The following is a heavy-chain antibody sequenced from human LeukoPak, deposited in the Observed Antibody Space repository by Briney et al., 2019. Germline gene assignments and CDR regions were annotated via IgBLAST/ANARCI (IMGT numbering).Heavy chain of an antibody. CDR3: ARAPGPTYYYDSRNRSYYYYMDV. Sequence: KTSETLSLTCSVSGGSISSSSYYWGWIRQPPGKGLEWIGSIYYSGSTYYNPSLKSRVTISVDTSKNQSSLKLSSVTAADTAVYYCARAPGPTYYYDSRNRSYYYYMDVWGKGTTVTVSS. V-gene: IGHV4-39*07. CDR1: GGSISSSSYY. J-gene: IGHJ6*03. D-gene: IGHD3-22*01. CDR2: IYYSGST.